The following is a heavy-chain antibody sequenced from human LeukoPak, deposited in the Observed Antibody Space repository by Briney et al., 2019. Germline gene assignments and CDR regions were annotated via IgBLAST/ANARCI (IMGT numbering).Heavy chain of an antibody. Sequence: GGSLRLSCAASGFTFSSYAMGWVRQAPGKGLEWVSAISGSGGSTYYADSVKGRFTISRDNSKNTLYLQMNSLRAEDTAVYYCAKDFYSSSSLGVDYWGQGTLVTVSS. CDR1: GFTFSSYA. CDR2: ISGSGGST. J-gene: IGHJ4*02. CDR3: AKDFYSSSSLGVDY. V-gene: IGHV3-23*01. D-gene: IGHD6-6*01.